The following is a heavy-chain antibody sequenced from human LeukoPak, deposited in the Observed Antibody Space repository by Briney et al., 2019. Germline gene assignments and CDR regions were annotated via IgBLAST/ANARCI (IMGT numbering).Heavy chain of an antibody. Sequence: SETLSLTCTVSGGSISSHYWSWIRQPPGKGLEWIGYIYYSGSTNYNPSLKSRVTISVDTSKNQFSLKLSSVTAADTAVYYCARVLRTYYDSSNWFDPWGQGTLVTVSS. D-gene: IGHD3-22*01. CDR3: ARVLRTYYDSSNWFDP. CDR2: IYYSGST. J-gene: IGHJ5*02. CDR1: GGSISSHY. V-gene: IGHV4-59*11.